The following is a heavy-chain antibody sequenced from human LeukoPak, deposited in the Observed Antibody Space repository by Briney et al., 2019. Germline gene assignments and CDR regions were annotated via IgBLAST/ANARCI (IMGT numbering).Heavy chain of an antibody. CDR1: GGSISSYY. V-gene: IGHV4-59*06. J-gene: IGHJ5*02. D-gene: IGHD3-22*01. CDR3: ARDAHPYYYDSSGYYLNWFDT. Sequence: PSETLSLTCTVSGGSISSYYWSWIRQPPGKGLEWIGYIYYSGSTYYNPSLKSRVTISVDTSKNQFSLKLSSVTAADTAVYYCARDAHPYYYDSSGYYLNWFDTWGQGTLVTVSS. CDR2: IYYSGST.